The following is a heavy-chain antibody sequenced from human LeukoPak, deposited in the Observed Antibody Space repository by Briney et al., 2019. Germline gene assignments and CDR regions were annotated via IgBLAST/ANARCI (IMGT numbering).Heavy chain of an antibody. D-gene: IGHD2-15*01. J-gene: IGHJ4*02. CDR3: ARGSDGSCYSSCNQ. V-gene: IGHV3-64*01. CDR2: LSSNGDRT. CDR1: GFTFTSYA. Sequence: GGSLRLSCAASGFTFTSYAMHWVRQAPGKGLEYVSTLSSNGDRTYYANSVKGRFTISRDNSRNTLYLQMGSLRAEDTAVYYCARGSDGSCYSSCNQWGQGTLVTVSS.